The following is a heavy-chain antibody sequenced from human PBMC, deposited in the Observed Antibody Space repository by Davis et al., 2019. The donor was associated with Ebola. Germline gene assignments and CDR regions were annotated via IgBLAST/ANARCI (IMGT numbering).Heavy chain of an antibody. CDR1: GGSISSSSYY. J-gene: IGHJ5*02. CDR2: IYYSGST. D-gene: IGHD3-9*01. CDR3: ASEGRYFDWLFTRFDP. Sequence: SETLSLTCTVSGGSISSSSYYWGWIRQPPGKGLEWIGSIYYSGSTYYNPSLKSRVTISVDTSKNQFSLKLSSVTAADTAVYYCASEGRYFDWLFTRFDPWGQGTLVTVSS. V-gene: IGHV4-39*01.